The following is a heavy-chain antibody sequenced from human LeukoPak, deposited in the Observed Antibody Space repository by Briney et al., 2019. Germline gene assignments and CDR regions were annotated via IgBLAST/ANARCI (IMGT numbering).Heavy chain of an antibody. CDR3: ARPQLELSFGHYYGMDV. Sequence: GGSLRLSCAASGFTFSSYAMSWVRQAPGKGLEWVSAIRGSGGSTYYADSVKGRFTISRDNSKNTLYLQMNSLRAEDTAVYYCARPQLELSFGHYYGMDVWGQGTTVTVSS. J-gene: IGHJ6*02. D-gene: IGHD1-7*01. V-gene: IGHV3-23*01. CDR1: GFTFSSYA. CDR2: IRGSGGST.